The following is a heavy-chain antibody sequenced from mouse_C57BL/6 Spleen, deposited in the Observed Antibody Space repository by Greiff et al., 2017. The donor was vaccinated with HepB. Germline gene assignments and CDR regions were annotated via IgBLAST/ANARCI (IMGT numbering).Heavy chain of an antibody. V-gene: IGHV3-6*01. Sequence: EVQLQESGPGLVKPSQSLSLTCSVTGYSITSGYYWNWIRQFPGNKLEWMGYISYDGSNNYNPSLKNRISITRDTSKNKFFLKLNSVTTEDTATYYCARGVRRGYYAMDYWGQGTSVTVSS. CDR1: GYSITSGYY. D-gene: IGHD2-14*01. CDR3: ARGVRRGYYAMDY. J-gene: IGHJ4*01. CDR2: ISYDGSN.